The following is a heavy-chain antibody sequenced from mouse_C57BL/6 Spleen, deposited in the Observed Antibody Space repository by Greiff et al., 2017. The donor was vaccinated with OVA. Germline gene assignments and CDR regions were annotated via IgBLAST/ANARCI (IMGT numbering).Heavy chain of an antibody. J-gene: IGHJ3*01. CDR1: GFTFSNYW. CDR3: TGNSWFAY. V-gene: IGHV6-3*01. CDR2: IRLKSDNYAT. Sequence: EVQRVESGGGLVQPGGSMKLSCVASGFTFSNYWMNWVRQSPEKGLEWVAQIRLKSDNYATNYAESVKGRFTISRDDTKSSVYLQMNNLRAEDTGIYYCTGNSWFAYWGQGTLVTVSA.